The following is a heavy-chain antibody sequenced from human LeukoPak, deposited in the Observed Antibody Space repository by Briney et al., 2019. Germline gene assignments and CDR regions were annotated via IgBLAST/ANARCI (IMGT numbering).Heavy chain of an antibody. V-gene: IGHV1-46*01. CDR2: INPSGGST. CDR3: ARAYGPGSWFDP. D-gene: IGHD4-17*01. CDR1: GYTFTSYY. Sequence: ASVEVSCKASGYTFTSYYMHWVRQAPGQGLEWMGIINPSGGSTSYAQKFQGRVTMTRDMSTSTVYMELSSLRSEDTAVYYCARAYGPGSWFDPWGQGTLVTVSS. J-gene: IGHJ5*02.